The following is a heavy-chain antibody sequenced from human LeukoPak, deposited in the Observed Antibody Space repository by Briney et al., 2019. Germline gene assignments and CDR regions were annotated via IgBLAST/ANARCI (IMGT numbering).Heavy chain of an antibody. V-gene: IGHV3-15*01. CDR3: TTDFYCNNKGRFYYMDV. CDR2: IKSNSDGGAI. D-gene: IGHD2/OR15-2a*01. J-gene: IGHJ6*03. CDR1: GFIFPNAF. Sequence: GGSLRLSCAASGFIFPNAFMNWVRQAPGKGLEWVGRIKSNSDGGAIDYAAPVKGRFTISRDDSKNTLYLQMNSLKAEDTAIYYCTTDFYCNNKGRFYYMDVWGKGTTVTVSS.